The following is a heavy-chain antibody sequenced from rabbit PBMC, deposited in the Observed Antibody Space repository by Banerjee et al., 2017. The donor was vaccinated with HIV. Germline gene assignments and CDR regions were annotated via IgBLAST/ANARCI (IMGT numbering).Heavy chain of an antibody. D-gene: IGHD8-1*01. CDR2: IDAGSSGTT. CDR1: GFSFSSSYW. CDR3: VRAGVYAGSSSYTGFDFNL. V-gene: IGHV1S45*01. J-gene: IGHJ4*01. Sequence: QEQLEESGGDLVKPEGSLTLTCTASGFSFSSSYWICWVRQAPGKGPEWIACIDAGSSGTTYYASWAKGRFTISRSTSLNTVDLQMTSLTAADTATYFCVRAGVYAGSSSYTGFDFNLWGPGTLVTVS.